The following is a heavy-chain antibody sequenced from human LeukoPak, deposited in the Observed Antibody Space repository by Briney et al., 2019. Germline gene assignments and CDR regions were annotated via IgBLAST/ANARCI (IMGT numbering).Heavy chain of an antibody. Sequence: GGSLRLSCAASGFNFNTYWMSWVRQAPGKGLEWVANIKQDGSEKFYVDSMKGRFTISRDNSKNSLYLQMNSLRAEDTAVYYCSRARGIAAAGTYFGSVHDAFDIWGQGTMVTVSS. CDR2: IKQDGSEK. V-gene: IGHV3-7*01. D-gene: IGHD6-13*01. CDR1: GFNFNTYW. J-gene: IGHJ3*02. CDR3: SRARGIAAAGTYFGSVHDAFDI.